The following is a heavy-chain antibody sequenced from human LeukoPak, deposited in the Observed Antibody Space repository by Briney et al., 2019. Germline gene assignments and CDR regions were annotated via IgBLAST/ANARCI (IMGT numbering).Heavy chain of an antibody. V-gene: IGHV3-33*06. CDR2: IWYDGSNK. CDR1: GFTFSSYG. Sequence: PGGPLRLSCAASGFTFSSYGMHWVRQAPGKGLEWVAVIWYDGSNKYYADSVKGRFTISRDNSKNTLYLQMNSLRAEDTAVYYCAKTVSHYYYYMDVWGKGTTVTVSS. J-gene: IGHJ6*03. CDR3: AKTVSHYYYYMDV. D-gene: IGHD4-17*01.